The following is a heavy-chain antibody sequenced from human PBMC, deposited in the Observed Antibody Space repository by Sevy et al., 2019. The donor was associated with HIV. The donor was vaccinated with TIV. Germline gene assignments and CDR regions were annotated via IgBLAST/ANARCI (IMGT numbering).Heavy chain of an antibody. D-gene: IGHD4-17*01. Sequence: GGSLRLSCAASGFTFSSYAMSWVRQAPGKGLEWVSAISGSGGSTYYADSVKGRFTISRDNSKNTLYLQMNSLRAEDTAVYYCAKPCHDYGGSPYYYYGMDVWGQGTTVTVSS. J-gene: IGHJ6*02. V-gene: IGHV3-23*01. CDR2: ISGSGGST. CDR1: GFTFSSYA. CDR3: AKPCHDYGGSPYYYYGMDV.